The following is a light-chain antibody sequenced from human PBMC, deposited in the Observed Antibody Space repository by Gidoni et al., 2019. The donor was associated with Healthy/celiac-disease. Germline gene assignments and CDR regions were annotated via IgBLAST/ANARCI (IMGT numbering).Light chain of an antibody. V-gene: IGKV3-11*01. CDR2: DAS. Sequence: DIVLTQSPATLSLSPGARATLSCRASQSVSSYLAWYQQKPGQAPSLLIYDASNRATGIPARFSGSGSGTDFTLTISSLEPEDFAVYYCQQRSNWPPYTFGQGTKLEIK. CDR3: QQRSNWPPYT. CDR1: QSVSSY. J-gene: IGKJ2*01.